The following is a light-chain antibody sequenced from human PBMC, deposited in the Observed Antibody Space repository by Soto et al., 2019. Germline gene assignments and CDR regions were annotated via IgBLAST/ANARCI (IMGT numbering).Light chain of an antibody. CDR3: SSYAGSNQLYVI. V-gene: IGLV2-8*01. CDR2: EVN. J-gene: IGLJ2*01. Sequence: QSALTQPPSASGSPGQSVTISCSGTSSDIGGYNYVSWYQQRPGKAPKLMIYEVNKRPSGVPDRFSGSKSGNTASLTASGLQAEDEADYFCSSYAGSNQLYVIFGGGTKLTVL. CDR1: SSDIGGYNY.